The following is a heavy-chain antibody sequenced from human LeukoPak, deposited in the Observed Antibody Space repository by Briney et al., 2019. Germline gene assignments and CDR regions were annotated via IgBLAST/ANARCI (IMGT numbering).Heavy chain of an antibody. V-gene: IGHV4-30-4*08. D-gene: IGHD3-10*01. CDR2: IYYSGST. CDR1: GGSISSGDYY. Sequence: KPSETLSLTCTVSGGSISSGDYYWSWIRQPPGKGLEWIGYIYYSGSTYYNPSLKSRVTISVDTSKNQFSLKLSSVTAADTAVYYCARDGYYGSGSPHYMDVWGKGTTVTASS. J-gene: IGHJ6*03. CDR3: ARDGYYGSGSPHYMDV.